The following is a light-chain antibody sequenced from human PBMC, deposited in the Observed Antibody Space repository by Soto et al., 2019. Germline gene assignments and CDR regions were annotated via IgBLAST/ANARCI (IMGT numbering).Light chain of an antibody. Sequence: QSALAQPASVSGSPGQSITISCTGTSSDVGAYNSVSWYQQHPHRAPQVIIYKGTQQPSGVSNRFSGSTSGNAASLTISALQADDDADYFCCSSAPEITYVFGTGTKVTVL. J-gene: IGLJ1*01. CDR1: SSDVGAYNS. V-gene: IGLV2-23*01. CDR3: CSSAPEITYV. CDR2: KGT.